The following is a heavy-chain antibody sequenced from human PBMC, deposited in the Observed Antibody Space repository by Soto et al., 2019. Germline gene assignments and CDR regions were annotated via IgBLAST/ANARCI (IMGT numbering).Heavy chain of an antibody. CDR1: GGSFSGYY. Sequence: QVQLQQWGAGLLKPSETLSLTCAVYGGSFSGYYWSWIRQPPGKGLEWIGEINHSGSTNYNPSLKSRVTISVDTSKNQFSLKLSSVTAADTAVYYCARGRRGGQTSLRWNIFDYWGQGTLVTVSS. D-gene: IGHD4-17*01. CDR3: ARGRRGGQTSLRWNIFDY. J-gene: IGHJ4*02. CDR2: INHSGST. V-gene: IGHV4-34*01.